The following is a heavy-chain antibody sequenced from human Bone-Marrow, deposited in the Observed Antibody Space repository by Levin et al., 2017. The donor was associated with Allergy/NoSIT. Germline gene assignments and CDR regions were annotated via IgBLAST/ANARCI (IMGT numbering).Heavy chain of an antibody. CDR1: GFTFSSYA. Sequence: HPGGSLRLSCAASGFTFSSYAMSWVRQAPGKGLEWVSAISGSGGSTYYADSVKGRFTISRDNSKNTLYLQMNSLRAEDTAVYYCAKGPRVATIDFFLSPPLYYYYYGMDVWGQGTTVTVSS. J-gene: IGHJ6*02. CDR2: ISGSGGST. D-gene: IGHD5-12*01. CDR3: AKGPRVATIDFFLSPPLYYYYYGMDV. V-gene: IGHV3-23*01.